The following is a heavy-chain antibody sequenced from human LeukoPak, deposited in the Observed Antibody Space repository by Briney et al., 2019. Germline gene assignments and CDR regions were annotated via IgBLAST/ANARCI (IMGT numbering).Heavy chain of an antibody. J-gene: IGHJ4*02. CDR2: ISYDGSNK. CDR3: AKFALWFGESH. CDR1: GFTFSSYG. Sequence: GGSLRLSCAASGFTFSSYGMHWVRQAPGKGLEWVAVISYDGSNKYYADSVKGRFTISRDNSKNTLYLQMNSLRAEDTALYYCAKFALWFGESHWGQGTLVTVSS. V-gene: IGHV3-30*18. D-gene: IGHD3-10*01.